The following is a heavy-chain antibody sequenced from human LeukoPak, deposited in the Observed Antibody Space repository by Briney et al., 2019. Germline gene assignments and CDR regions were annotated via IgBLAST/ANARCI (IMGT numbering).Heavy chain of an antibody. J-gene: IGHJ6*02. CDR3: ARSIGLTGGGVDV. D-gene: IGHD3-9*01. CDR1: GFTFSDYY. CDR2: ISSSGSTL. V-gene: IGHV3-11*01. Sequence: GGSLRLSCAASGFTFSDYYMSWIRQSPGKGLAWVSYISSSGSTLYYADSVKGRFAISRDNAKNSLYLQMNSLRAEDTAVYYCARSIGLTGGGVDVWGQGTTVTVSS.